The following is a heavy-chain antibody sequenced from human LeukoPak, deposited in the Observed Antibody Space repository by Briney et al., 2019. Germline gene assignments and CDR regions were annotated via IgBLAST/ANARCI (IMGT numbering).Heavy chain of an antibody. CDR1: GGSISTSNYY. J-gene: IGHJ4*02. CDR3: ARGLRGYNHPPHY. Sequence: PSETLSLTCTVSGGSISTSNYYWGWIRQPPGKGLEWIGNIFYSGSTYYSPSLKSRVTISVDTSKNQFSLKLSSVTAADTAVYYCARGLRGYNHPPHYWGQGTLVTVSS. D-gene: IGHD5-24*01. CDR2: IFYSGST. V-gene: IGHV4-39*07.